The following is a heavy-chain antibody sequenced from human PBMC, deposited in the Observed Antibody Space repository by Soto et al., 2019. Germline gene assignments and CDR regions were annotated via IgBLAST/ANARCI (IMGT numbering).Heavy chain of an antibody. Sequence: QVELVQSGAEVKKPGSSVRVSCKASGGAFNNYGFTWVRQASGQGLEWMGQIIPLFSTTHYAQKFQGRVSITADGSTSTGHMELGSLTSEDTAVYYCARGGNLSSSYGDFAYWGQGTLVIVSS. V-gene: IGHV1-69*01. J-gene: IGHJ4*02. D-gene: IGHD6-6*01. CDR3: ARGGNLSSSYGDFAY. CDR2: IIPLFSTT. CDR1: GGAFNNYG.